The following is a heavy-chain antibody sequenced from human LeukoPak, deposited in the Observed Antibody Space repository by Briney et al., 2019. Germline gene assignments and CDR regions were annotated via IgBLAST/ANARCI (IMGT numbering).Heavy chain of an antibody. V-gene: IGHV4-59*12. CDR3: AREIIAVAAPPLFD. J-gene: IGHJ4*02. Sequence: PSETLSLTCTVSGGSISSYYWSWIRQPPGKGLEWIGYIYYSGSTNYNPSLKSRVTISVDTSKNQFSLKLSSVTPEDTAVYYCAREIIAVAAPPLFDWGQGTLVTVSS. CDR1: GGSISSYY. CDR2: IYYSGST. D-gene: IGHD6-19*01.